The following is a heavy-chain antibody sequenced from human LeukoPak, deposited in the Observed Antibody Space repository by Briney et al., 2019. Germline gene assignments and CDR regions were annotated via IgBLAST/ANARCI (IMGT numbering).Heavy chain of an antibody. CDR3: AKGRVDGDYYFDY. CDR2: IYGGSST. J-gene: IGHJ4*02. V-gene: IGHV3-53*01. D-gene: IGHD4-17*01. CDR1: GFTVSNNY. Sequence: PGGSLRLSCAASGFTVSNNYMNWVRQAPGKGLEWVSLIYGGSSTYYADSVKGRFTISRDNSKNTLYLQMNSLRAEDTAVYYCAKGRVDGDYYFDYWGQGTLVTVSS.